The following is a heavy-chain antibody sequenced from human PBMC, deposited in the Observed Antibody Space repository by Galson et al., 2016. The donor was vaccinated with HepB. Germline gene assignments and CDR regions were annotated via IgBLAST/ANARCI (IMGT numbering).Heavy chain of an antibody. Sequence: SLRRSGAASGFTFSSYGLSWGRQAPGKGLEWVSHTPAGGGQPYLVHAVKGRFSISRDNSKNSLNLQMNSLRGEDAAVYYCARTMIRGVVRALVFDSWGQGTLVTVSS. V-gene: IGHV3-7*01. J-gene: IGHJ4*02. CDR1: GFTFSSYG. CDR3: ARTMIRGVVRALVFDS. D-gene: IGHD3-10*01. CDR2: TPAGGGQP.